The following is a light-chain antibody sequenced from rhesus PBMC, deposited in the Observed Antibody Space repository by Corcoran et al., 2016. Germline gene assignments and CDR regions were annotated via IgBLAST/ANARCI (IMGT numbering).Light chain of an antibody. CDR2: YTS. CDR3: QKYNVWPPYS. V-gene: IGKV3-35*02. CDR1: QSVGST. J-gene: IGKJ2*01. Sequence: ETVMMQSPATLSLSPGERATLSCRASQSVGSTLAWYKQKPGQAPSLLIYYTSSMDTGIPDRFSGSGSGAEFTLTISSMDPEDVGVYYCQKYNVWPPYSFGQGTKVEIK.